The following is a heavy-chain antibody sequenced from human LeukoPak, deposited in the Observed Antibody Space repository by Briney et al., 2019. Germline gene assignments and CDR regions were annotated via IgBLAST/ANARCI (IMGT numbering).Heavy chain of an antibody. D-gene: IGHD2-21*01. J-gene: IGHJ3*02. V-gene: IGHV4-61*02. CDR1: GGSISSGSYY. CDR2: IYTSGST. CDR3: ARGLWPSYAFDI. Sequence: SETLSLTCTVSGGSISSGSYYWSWIRQPAGKGLEWIGRIYTSGSTNYNPSLKSRVTISVDTSKNQFSLKLSSVTAADTAVYYCARGLWPSYAFDIWGQGTMVTASS.